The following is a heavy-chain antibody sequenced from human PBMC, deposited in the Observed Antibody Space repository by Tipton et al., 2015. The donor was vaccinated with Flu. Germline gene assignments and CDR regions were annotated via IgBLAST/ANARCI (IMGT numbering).Heavy chain of an antibody. CDR1: GGTFSSYA. D-gene: IGHD2-15*01. CDR3: ARCGGGSCYSSYFYGMDV. CDR2: IIPIFGTA. Sequence: QVQLVQSGAEVKKPGSSVKVSCKASGGTFSSYAISWVRQAPGQGLEWMGGIIPIFGTANYAQKFQGRVTITADESTSTAYMELSSLRSEDTAVYYCARCGGGSCYSSYFYGMDVWGQGTTVPVSS. V-gene: IGHV1-69*12. J-gene: IGHJ6*02.